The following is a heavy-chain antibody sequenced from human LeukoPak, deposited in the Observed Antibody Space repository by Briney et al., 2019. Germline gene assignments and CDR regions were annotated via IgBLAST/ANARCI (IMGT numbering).Heavy chain of an antibody. J-gene: IGHJ6*03. V-gene: IGHV4-4*02. CDR2: IYHIGST. D-gene: IGHD3-10*01. Sequence: SETLSLTCAVSGGSISSSNWWSWVRQPPGKGLEWIGEIYHIGSTNYNPSLKSRVTISVDKYKNQFSLRLSSVTAADTAVYYCARVEEGYGSGRRENYYYYYMDVWGKGTTITISS. CDR1: GGSISSSNW. CDR3: ARVEEGYGSGRRENYYYYYMDV.